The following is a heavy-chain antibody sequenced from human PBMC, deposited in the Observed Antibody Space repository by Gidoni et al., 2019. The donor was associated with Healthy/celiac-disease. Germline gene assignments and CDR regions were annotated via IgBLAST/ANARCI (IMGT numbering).Heavy chain of an antibody. CDR2: ICYSGST. CDR3: ARLTLPATAIWFDY. CDR1: DGAISSISYY. V-gene: IGHV4-39*01. J-gene: IGHJ4*02. D-gene: IGHD2-2*02. Sequence: QLQLQESGPGLVKPSETLSLTCTVSDGAISSISYYWGWIRQPPGKGLYGIGSICYSGSTYYKPSLQSRVTISVDTSKNQFSLMLSSVTAADSAVYYCARLTLPATAIWFDYWGQGTLVTVSS.